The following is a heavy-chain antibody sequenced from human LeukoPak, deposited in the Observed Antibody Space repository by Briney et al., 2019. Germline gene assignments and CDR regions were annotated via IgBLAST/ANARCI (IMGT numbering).Heavy chain of an antibody. D-gene: IGHD5-18*01. Sequence: GGSLRLSCAASGFTFSTYSMSWVRQAPGKGLEWVAGISGGGAGTVHTDSVKGRFTISRDNSKDTLYLQMSSLRAEDTAVYYCARGHVDTAMLTWGQGTLVTVSP. V-gene: IGHV3-23*01. CDR2: ISGGGAGT. CDR1: GFTFSTYS. J-gene: IGHJ5*02. CDR3: ARGHVDTAMLT.